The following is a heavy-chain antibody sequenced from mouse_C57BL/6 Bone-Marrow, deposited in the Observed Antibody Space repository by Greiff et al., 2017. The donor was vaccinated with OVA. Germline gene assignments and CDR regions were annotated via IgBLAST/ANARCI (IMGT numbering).Heavy chain of an antibody. CDR1: GFNIKDDY. CDR2: IDPENGDT. V-gene: IGHV14-4*01. CDR3: TAYYYGSPWFAY. Sequence: EVKLVESGAELVRPGASVKLSCTASGFNIKDDYMHWVKQRPEKGLEWIGWIDPENGDTEYASKFQGKATITADTSSNTAYLQLSSLTSEDTAVYYCTAYYYGSPWFAYWGQGTLVTVSA. D-gene: IGHD1-1*01. J-gene: IGHJ3*01.